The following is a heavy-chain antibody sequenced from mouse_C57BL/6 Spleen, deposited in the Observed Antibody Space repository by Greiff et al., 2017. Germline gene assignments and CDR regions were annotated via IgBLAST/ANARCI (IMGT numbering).Heavy chain of an antibody. CDR2: IHPNSGST. J-gene: IGHJ3*01. CDR1: GYTFTSYW. D-gene: IGHD1-1*01. CDR3: ARKDNYGGFAY. Sequence: QVHVKQSGAELVKPGASVKLSCKASGYTFTSYWMHWVKQRPGQGLEWIGMIHPNSGSTNYNEKFKSKATLTVDKSSSTAYMQLSSLTSEDSAVYYCARKDNYGGFAYWGQGTLVTVSA. V-gene: IGHV1-64*01.